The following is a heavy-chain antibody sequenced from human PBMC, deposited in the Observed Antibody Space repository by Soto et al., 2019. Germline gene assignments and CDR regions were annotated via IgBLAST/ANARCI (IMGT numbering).Heavy chain of an antibody. J-gene: IGHJ4*02. D-gene: IGHD3-10*01. CDR1: GDTFNFYS. CDR3: SRNFSPVFRAFGS. V-gene: IGHV1-69*02. CDR2: VNAILSMS. Sequence: QVQLVQSGAEVKSAGSSVKVSCKASGDTFNFYSINWKRQAPGLELEWVGRVNAILSMSNYAQRFQGKVKLTRDRVAGTECMRLSSQKSEDTAIFYCSRNFSPVFRAFGSCGQGALFSVSS.